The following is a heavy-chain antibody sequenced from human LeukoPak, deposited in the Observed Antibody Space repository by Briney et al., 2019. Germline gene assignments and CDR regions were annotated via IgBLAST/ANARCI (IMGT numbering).Heavy chain of an antibody. CDR1: GGSISSGDYY. CDR3: ARVVNYGTTAPYFDY. D-gene: IGHD3-10*01. CDR2: IYYSGST. V-gene: IGHV4-30-4*01. J-gene: IGHJ4*02. Sequence: SQTLSLTCTVSGGSISSGDYYWSWIRQPPGKGLEWIGYIYYSGSTYYNPSLKSRVTISVDTSKNQFSLKLSSVTAADTAVYYCARVVNYGTTAPYFDYWGRGTLVTVSS.